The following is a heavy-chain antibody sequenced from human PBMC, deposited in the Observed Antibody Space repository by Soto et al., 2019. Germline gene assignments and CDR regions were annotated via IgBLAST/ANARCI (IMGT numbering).Heavy chain of an antibody. CDR1: GGTFSSYT. V-gene: IGHV1-69*02. J-gene: IGHJ2*01. CDR3: ARGEDTGYFDL. Sequence: QVQLVRSGAEVKKPGSSVKVSCKASGGTFSSYTISWVRQAPGQGLEWMGRIIPILGIANYAQKFQGRVTITADKSTSTAYMELSSLRSEDTAVYYCARGEDTGYFDLWGRGTLVTVSS. CDR2: IIPILGIA. D-gene: IGHD2-15*01.